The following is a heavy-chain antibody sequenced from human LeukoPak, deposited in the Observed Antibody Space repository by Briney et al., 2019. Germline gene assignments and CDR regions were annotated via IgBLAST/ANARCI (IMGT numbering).Heavy chain of an antibody. J-gene: IGHJ4*02. CDR1: GGSISSGGYY. Sequence: SETLSLTCIVSGGSISSGGYYWSWIRQHPGKGLEWIGYIYYSGSTYYNPSLKSRVTISVDTSKNQFSLKLSSVTAADTAVYYCARDQAERGRLDYWGQGTLVTVSS. CDR3: ARDQAERGRLDY. V-gene: IGHV4-31*03. CDR2: IYYSGST.